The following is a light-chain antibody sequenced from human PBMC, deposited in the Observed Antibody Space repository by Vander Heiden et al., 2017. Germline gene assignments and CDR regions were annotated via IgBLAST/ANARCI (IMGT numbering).Light chain of an antibody. CDR2: WAS. Sequence: DIVMTQSPDSLAVSLCERATINCKSSQSVLYSSNNKNYLAWYQQKPGQPPKLLIYWASTRESGVPDRFSGSGSGTDFTLTISSLQAEDVAVYYCQQYYSTPFTFGHGTKVDIK. CDR3: QQYYSTPFT. J-gene: IGKJ3*01. V-gene: IGKV4-1*01. CDR1: QSVLYSSNNKNY.